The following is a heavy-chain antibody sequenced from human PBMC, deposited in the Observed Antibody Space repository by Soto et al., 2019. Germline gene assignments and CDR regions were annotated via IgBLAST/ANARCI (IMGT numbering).Heavy chain of an antibody. CDR2: IYWDNDK. CDR1: GVALITTGVG. CDR3: ARSLWFGELH. D-gene: IGHD3-10*01. J-gene: IGHJ4*02. Sequence: QITLKESGPTLVKPTQTLTLTCSFSGVALITTGVGVGWIRQSPGKALEWLAIIYWDNDKRYSPALKSRVTITKGTSKNQVVLTVTNMDPVDTGTYYCARSLWFGELHWGQGALVTVSS. V-gene: IGHV2-5*02.